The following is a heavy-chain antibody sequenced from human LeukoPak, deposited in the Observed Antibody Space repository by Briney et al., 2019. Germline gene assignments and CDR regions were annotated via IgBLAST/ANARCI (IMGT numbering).Heavy chain of an antibody. D-gene: IGHD3-22*01. J-gene: IGHJ4*02. CDR1: GYSISSGHY. V-gene: IGHV4-38-2*01. Sequence: SETLSLTCAVSGYSISSGHYWAWIRQSPEKGLEWIASMFHSGSTYYNPSLESRVTTSADTSKNEFSLKLSSVTAADTAVYFCAKAISSGTLGYFDYWGQGALVTVSS. CDR2: MFHSGST. CDR3: AKAISSGTLGYFDY.